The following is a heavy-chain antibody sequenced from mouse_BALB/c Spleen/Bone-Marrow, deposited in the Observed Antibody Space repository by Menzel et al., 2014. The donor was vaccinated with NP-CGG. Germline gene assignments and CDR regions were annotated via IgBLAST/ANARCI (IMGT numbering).Heavy chain of an antibody. J-gene: IGHJ2*01. D-gene: IGHD4-1*01. CDR2: IHPNSGNT. V-gene: IGHV1S130*01. Sequence: QVQLKQSGSVLVRPGASVKLSYKASGYTFTSSWMHWAKQRPGQGLEWIGEIHPNSGNTNYNEKFKGKATLTVDTSSSTAYVDLSSLISEDSAVYYCARELGRGYYFDYWGQGTTLTVSS. CDR1: GYTFTSSW. CDR3: ARELGRGYYFDY.